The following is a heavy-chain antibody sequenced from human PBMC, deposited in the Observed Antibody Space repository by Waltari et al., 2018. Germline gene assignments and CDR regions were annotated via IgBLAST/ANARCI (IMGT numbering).Heavy chain of an antibody. CDR2: ISMVGNIS. Sequence: EVSLVESGGKVVKPGGSLRLSCATSGFFFNHFGLNWFRLAPGEGLEWVATISMVGNISFYGQAVECRFTISRDNAKKSLCLQMNSLRADDTAIYYCARSLRGDYYDPSSHWGQGTLVTVSS. V-gene: IGHV3-21*01. CDR3: ARSLRGDYYDPSSH. J-gene: IGHJ4*02. D-gene: IGHD3-16*01. CDR1: GFFFNHFG.